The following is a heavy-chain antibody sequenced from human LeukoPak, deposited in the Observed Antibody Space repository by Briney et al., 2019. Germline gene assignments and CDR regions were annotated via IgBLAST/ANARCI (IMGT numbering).Heavy chain of an antibody. D-gene: IGHD6-13*01. CDR2: ISGSGGST. CDR1: GFTFSSYG. CDR3: AKGVYYYYYMDV. J-gene: IGHJ6*03. V-gene: IGHV3-23*01. Sequence: GGSLRLSCAASGFTFSSYGMSWVRQAPGKGLEWVSSISGSGGSTYYADSVKGRLTISRDNSKNTVYLQMNSLRAEDTAVYYCAKGVYYYYYMDVWGKGTTVTISS.